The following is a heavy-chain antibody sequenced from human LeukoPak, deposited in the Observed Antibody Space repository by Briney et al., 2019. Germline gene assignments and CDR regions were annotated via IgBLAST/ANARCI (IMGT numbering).Heavy chain of an antibody. V-gene: IGHV3-23*01. Sequence: PGESLRLSCAASGFAFSSYTMGWVRQAPGKGLEWVSAITGSGGSTYYADSVKGRFTISRDSSKNTLYLQMNSLRAEDTAVHYCAKKTSYCGGDCYPYYFDHWGQGTLVTVSS. CDR1: GFAFSSYT. CDR2: ITGSGGST. D-gene: IGHD2-21*02. CDR3: AKKTSYCGGDCYPYYFDH. J-gene: IGHJ4*02.